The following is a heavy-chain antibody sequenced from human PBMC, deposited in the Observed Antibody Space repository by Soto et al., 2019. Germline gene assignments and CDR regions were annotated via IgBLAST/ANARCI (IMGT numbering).Heavy chain of an antibody. CDR2: IVVYSGNT. CDR1: GFTFTNSA. CDR3: ARDRYYDFWSGYRYYFDY. V-gene: IGHV1-58*01. Sequence: SVKVSCKTSGFTFTNSAVQWVRQARGQRLEWIGRIVVYSGNTDYAQKFQGRVTMTTDTSTSTAYMELRSLRFDDTAVYYCARDRYYDFWSGYRYYFDYWGQGTLVTVSS. D-gene: IGHD3-3*01. J-gene: IGHJ4*02.